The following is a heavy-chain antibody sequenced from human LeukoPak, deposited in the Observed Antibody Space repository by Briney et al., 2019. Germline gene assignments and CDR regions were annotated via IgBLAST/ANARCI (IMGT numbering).Heavy chain of an antibody. CDR1: GYTFTGYY. J-gene: IGHJ4*02. Sequence: GASVKVSCKASGYTFTGYYMHWVRQAPGQGLEWMGRINPNSGGTNYAQKFQGRVTMTRDTSISTAYMELSRLRSDDTAVYYCARDFWDRTYYYDSSGYYYPLTFDYWGQGTLVTDSS. D-gene: IGHD3-22*01. CDR2: INPNSGGT. CDR3: ARDFWDRTYYYDSSGYYYPLTFDY. V-gene: IGHV1-2*06.